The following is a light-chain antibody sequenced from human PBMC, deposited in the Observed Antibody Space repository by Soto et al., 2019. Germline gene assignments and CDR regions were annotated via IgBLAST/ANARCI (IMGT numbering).Light chain of an antibody. Sequence: EIVLTQSPGTLSLSPGAGATLSCRASQKIPRDYLAWYQQKPGQAPRLLIYSASYRATGIPDRFSGSGSGTDFTLTVSRLEPEDFAVYYCQQYDSSPRTFGQGTKV. J-gene: IGKJ1*01. CDR3: QQYDSSPRT. V-gene: IGKV3-20*01. CDR1: QKIPRDY. CDR2: SAS.